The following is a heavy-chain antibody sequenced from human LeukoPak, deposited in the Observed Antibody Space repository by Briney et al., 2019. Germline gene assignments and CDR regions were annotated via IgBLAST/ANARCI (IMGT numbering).Heavy chain of an antibody. CDR1: GFTFSSYW. CDR2: IKQDGSEK. J-gene: IGHJ3*02. Sequence: GGSLRLSCAASGFTFSSYWMSWVRQAPGKGLEWVANIKQDGSEKYYVDSVKGRFTISRDNAKNSLYLQMNSLRAEDTAVYYCARVSSPAKYSSGWYGDAFDIWGQGTMVTVSS. V-gene: IGHV3-7*01. D-gene: IGHD6-19*01. CDR3: ARVSSPAKYSSGWYGDAFDI.